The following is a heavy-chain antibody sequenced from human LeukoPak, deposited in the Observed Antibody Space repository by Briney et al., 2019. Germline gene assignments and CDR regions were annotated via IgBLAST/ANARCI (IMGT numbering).Heavy chain of an antibody. V-gene: IGHV4-39*07. D-gene: IGHD3-10*01. CDR2: IYYSGST. Sequence: SETLSLTCTVSGGSISSSSYYWGWIRQPPGKGLEWIGSIYYSGSTYYNPSLKSRVTISVDTSKNQSSLKLSSVTAADTAVYYCARDYRGYGSGAPFDSWGQGTLVTVSS. J-gene: IGHJ4*02. CDR1: GGSISSSSYY. CDR3: ARDYRGYGSGAPFDS.